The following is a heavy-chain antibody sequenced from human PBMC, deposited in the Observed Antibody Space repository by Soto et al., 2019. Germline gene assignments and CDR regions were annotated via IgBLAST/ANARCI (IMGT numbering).Heavy chain of an antibody. CDR2: ISAGNGNT. J-gene: IGHJ4*02. V-gene: IGHV1-3*01. CDR3: ARKYYDILTGYPGYFDY. Sequence: ASVKVTSKAFGYTITSYASHWVRQAPGQRLEWMGWISAGNGNTKYSQKFQGRVTITRDTSASTAYMELSSLRSEDTAVYYCARKYYDILTGYPGYFDYWGQGTLVTVSS. CDR1: GYTITSYA. D-gene: IGHD3-9*01.